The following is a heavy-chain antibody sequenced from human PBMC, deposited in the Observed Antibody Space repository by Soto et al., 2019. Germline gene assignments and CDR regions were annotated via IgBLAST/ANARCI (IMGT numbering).Heavy chain of an antibody. Sequence: ASVKVSCKASGYTFTSYAMHWVRQAPGQRLEWMGWINAGNGNTKYSHKFQGRVTITRDTSASTAYMELSSLISEDTAVYYCARGTPVFFDYWGQETLVTVSS. CDR2: INAGNGNT. CDR1: GYTFTSYA. J-gene: IGHJ4*02. V-gene: IGHV1-3*01. CDR3: ARGTPVFFDY.